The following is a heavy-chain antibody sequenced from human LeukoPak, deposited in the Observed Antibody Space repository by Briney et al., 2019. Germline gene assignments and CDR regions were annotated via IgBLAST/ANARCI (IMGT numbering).Heavy chain of an antibody. CDR1: GGTFSSYA. J-gene: IGHJ5*02. Sequence: ASVKVSCKASGGTFSSYAISWVRQAPGQGLEWMGRIILIFGIANYAQKFQGRVTITADKSTSTAYMELSSLRSEDTAVYYCARGDTTVTTFVAFDPWGQGTLVTVSS. CDR3: ARGDTTVTTFVAFDP. D-gene: IGHD4-17*01. V-gene: IGHV1-69*04. CDR2: IILIFGIA.